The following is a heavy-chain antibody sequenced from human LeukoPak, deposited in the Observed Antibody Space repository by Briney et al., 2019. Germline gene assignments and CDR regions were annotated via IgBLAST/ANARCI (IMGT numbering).Heavy chain of an antibody. J-gene: IGHJ4*02. CDR2: IKQDGSEK. CDR3: ARDSPGYSSGPGDFDY. Sequence: GRSMRLSCAASGFIFSSYGMHWVRQAPGKGLEWVANIKQDGSEKYYVDSVEGRFTISRDNAKNSLYLQMNSLRAEDTAVYYCARDSPGYSSGPGDFDYWGQGTLVTVSS. D-gene: IGHD6-19*01. V-gene: IGHV3-7*03. CDR1: GFIFSSYG.